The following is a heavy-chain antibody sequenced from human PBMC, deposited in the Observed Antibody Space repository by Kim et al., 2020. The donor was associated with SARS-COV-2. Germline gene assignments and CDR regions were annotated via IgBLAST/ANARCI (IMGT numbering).Heavy chain of an antibody. CDR1: GYTFTSYY. CDR2: INPSGGST. J-gene: IGHJ6*02. Sequence: ASVKVSCKASGYTFTSYYMHWVRQAPGQGLEWMGIINPSGGSTSYAQKFQGRVTMTRDTSTSTVYMELGSLRSEDTAVYYCARDLSVTAIPYNYYYGMDVWGQGTTVTVSS. V-gene: IGHV1-46*01. CDR3: ARDLSVTAIPYNYYYGMDV. D-gene: IGHD2-21*02.